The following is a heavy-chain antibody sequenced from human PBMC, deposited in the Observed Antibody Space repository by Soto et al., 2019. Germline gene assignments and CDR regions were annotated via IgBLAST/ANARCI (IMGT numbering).Heavy chain of an antibody. CDR1: GYIFTDHC. D-gene: IGHD6-19*01. J-gene: IGHJ6*02. V-gene: IGHV5-51*01. CDR2: IYPGDSDT. Sequence: GESLKISCKGSGYIFTDHCIVWVRQMPGKGLEWMGIIYPGDSDTKYSPSLQGQVTISADTSISTAYLQWTSLKASDTAMYYCARSRRGAYSSGWYSLSGYYNYGIDVWGQGTTVTVSS. CDR3: ARSRRGAYSSGWYSLSGYYNYGIDV.